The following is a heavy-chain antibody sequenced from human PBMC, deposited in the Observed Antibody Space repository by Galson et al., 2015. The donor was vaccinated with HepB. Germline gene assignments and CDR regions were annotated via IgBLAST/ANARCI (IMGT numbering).Heavy chain of an antibody. CDR2: IYYSGST. V-gene: IGHV4-59*01. CDR1: GGSISSYY. D-gene: IGHD2-15*01. J-gene: IGHJ2*01. Sequence: SETLSLTCTVSGGSISSYYWSWIRQPPGKGLEWIGYIYYSGSTNYNPSLKSRVTISVDTSKNQFSLKLSSVTAADTAVYYRARVDCSGGSCYFAPNWYFDLWGRGTLVTVSS. CDR3: ARVDCSGGSCYFAPNWYFDL.